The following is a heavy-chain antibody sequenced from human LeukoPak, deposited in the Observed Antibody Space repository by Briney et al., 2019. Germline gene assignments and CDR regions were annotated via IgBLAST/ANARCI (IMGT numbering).Heavy chain of an antibody. CDR3: AKLPPSYSGSYLPTDY. J-gene: IGHJ4*02. CDR1: GFTFSSYA. V-gene: IGHV3-23*01. D-gene: IGHD1-26*01. CDR2: ISGSGGST. Sequence: PGGSLRLSCAASGFTFSSYAMSWVRQAPGKGLEWVSAISGSGGSTYYADSVKGRFTISGDNSKNTLYLQMNSLRAEDTAVYYCAKLPPSYSGSYLPTDYWGQGTLVTVSS.